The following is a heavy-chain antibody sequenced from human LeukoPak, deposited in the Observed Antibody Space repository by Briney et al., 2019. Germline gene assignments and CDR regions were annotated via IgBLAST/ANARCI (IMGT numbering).Heavy chain of an antibody. CDR2: INSDGSST. CDR1: GFTFSSYS. CDR3: ARENIVAYYFDY. J-gene: IGHJ4*02. Sequence: GGSLRLSCAASGFTFSSYSINWVRQAPGKGLVWVSRINSDGSSTSYADSVKGRFTVSRDNAKNTLYLQMNSLRDEDTAVYYCARENIVAYYFDYWGQGALVTVSS. D-gene: IGHD5-12*01. V-gene: IGHV3-74*01.